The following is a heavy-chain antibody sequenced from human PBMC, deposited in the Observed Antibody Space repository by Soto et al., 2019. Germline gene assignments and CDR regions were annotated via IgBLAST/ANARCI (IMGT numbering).Heavy chain of an antibody. CDR1: GFTFRNSW. Sequence: EVQLVESGGGLVHPGRSLRLSCAASGFTFRNSWMHWVRQGPGKGLVWVSRITGDGTDTNYADSVKGRFTISRDNAKNTLYLQMSSLRAEDTAIYYCIREGGYSGYDSLPEFWGQGTLVTVSS. V-gene: IGHV3-74*01. CDR3: IREGGYSGYDSLPEF. D-gene: IGHD5-12*01. J-gene: IGHJ4*02. CDR2: ITGDGTDT.